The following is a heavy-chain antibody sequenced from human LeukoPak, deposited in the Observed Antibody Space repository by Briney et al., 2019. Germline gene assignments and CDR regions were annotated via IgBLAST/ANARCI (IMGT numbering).Heavy chain of an antibody. V-gene: IGHV3-21*01. CDR1: GFTFSSYS. CDR2: ISSSSSYI. D-gene: IGHD3-22*01. Sequence: PGGSLRLSCAASGFTFSSYSMNWVRQAPGKGLEWVSSISSSSSYIYYADSVKGRFTISRDNAKNSLYLQMNSLRAEDTAVYYCARDHYYYDSSGYYLDYWGQGTLVTVSS. J-gene: IGHJ4*02. CDR3: ARDHYYYDSSGYYLDY.